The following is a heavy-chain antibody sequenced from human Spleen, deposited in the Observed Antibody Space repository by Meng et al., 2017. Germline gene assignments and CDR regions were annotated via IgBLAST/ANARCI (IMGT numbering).Heavy chain of an antibody. CDR3: ARTSSWPHLYYYGMDV. J-gene: IGHJ6*02. CDR1: GFTVSHNY. V-gene: IGHV3-66*01. CDR2: IYSGGNT. D-gene: IGHD6-13*01. Sequence: GGSLRLSCAASGFTVSHNYMSWVRQAPGKGLELVSVIYSGGNTYYADSVKGRFTISRDNSKNTVFLQINSLRAEDTAVYYCARTSSWPHLYYYGMDVWGQGTMVTVSS.